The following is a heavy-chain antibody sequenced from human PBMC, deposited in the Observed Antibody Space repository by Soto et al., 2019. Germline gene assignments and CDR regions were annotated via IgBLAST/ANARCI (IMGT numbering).Heavy chain of an antibody. CDR1: GFAFRSYG. CDR3: ARDWRQGIRYFDWLLYRGTPIYGMDD. Sequence: GGPLRPSCAASGFAFRSYGMHWFRQAPGKGLEWGAVIWYDASNKYYADPVKARFTISRDNSKNTLYLQMTSLRAEDTAVYYCARDWRQGIRYFDWLLYRGTPIYGMDDWGQGTTVTVSS. J-gene: IGHJ6*02. D-gene: IGHD3-9*01. V-gene: IGHV3-33*01. CDR2: IWYDASNK.